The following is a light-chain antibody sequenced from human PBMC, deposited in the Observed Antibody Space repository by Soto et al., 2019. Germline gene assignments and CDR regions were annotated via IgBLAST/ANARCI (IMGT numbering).Light chain of an antibody. CDR3: CSYAGSYYV. V-gene: IGLV2-11*01. Sequence: QSALTQPRSVSGSPGQSVTISCTGTSSDVGGYNYVSWYQQHPGKAPKLMIYDVSKRPSGVPDRFSGSKSGNTASLTISGLQADDEADYYCCSYAGSYYVFGTWTKLTVL. CDR2: DVS. CDR1: SSDVGGYNY. J-gene: IGLJ1*01.